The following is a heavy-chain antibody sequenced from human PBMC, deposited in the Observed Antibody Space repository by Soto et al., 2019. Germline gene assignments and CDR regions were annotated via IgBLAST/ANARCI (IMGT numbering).Heavy chain of an antibody. CDR3: ARRVRYCSSTSCRGYFDY. CDR2: IYYSGST. J-gene: IGHJ4*02. CDR1: GGSISSYY. Sequence: SETLSLTCTVSGGSISSYYWSWIRQPPGKGLEWIGYIYYSGSTNYNPSLKSRVTISVDTSKNQFSLKLSSVTAADTAVYYCARRVRYCSSTSCRGYFDYWGQGTLVTVS. D-gene: IGHD2-2*01. V-gene: IGHV4-59*01.